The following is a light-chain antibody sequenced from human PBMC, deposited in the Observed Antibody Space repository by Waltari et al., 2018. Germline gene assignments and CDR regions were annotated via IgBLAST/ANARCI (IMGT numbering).Light chain of an antibody. V-gene: IGKV1-39*01. CDR2: GAS. CDR3: QQSYT. CDR1: QSISEY. Sequence: DIQMTQSPSSLSASVGEKVTITCRASQSISEYLNWYQQKPGKAPKLPIYGASSLQSGVPSRFSGSGSGTDFTLSITSLQPEDSATYYCQQSYTFGGGTKVEIK. J-gene: IGKJ4*01.